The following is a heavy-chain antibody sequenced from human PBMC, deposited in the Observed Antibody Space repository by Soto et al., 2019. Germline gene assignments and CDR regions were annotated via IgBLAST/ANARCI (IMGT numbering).Heavy chain of an antibody. Sequence: GGSLRLSCAASGFTFSSYGMHWVRQAPGKGLEWVAVIWYDGSNKHYADPVKGRFTISRDNSKNTLSLQMNSLRAEDTAIYYCARDIDWYSNSSGFDNWGQGTLVTVCS. J-gene: IGHJ4*02. CDR1: GFTFSSYG. D-gene: IGHD1-26*01. CDR2: IWYDGSNK. V-gene: IGHV3-33*01. CDR3: ARDIDWYSNSSGFDN.